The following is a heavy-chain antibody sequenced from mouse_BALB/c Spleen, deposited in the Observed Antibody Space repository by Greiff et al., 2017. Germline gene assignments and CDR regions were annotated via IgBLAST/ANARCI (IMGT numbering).Heavy chain of an antibody. CDR3: ARHPYGNQMDY. Sequence: EGQLVESGGGLVQPGGSLKLSCAASGFTFSSYTMSWVRQTPEKRLEWVAYISNGGGSTYYPDTVKGRFTISRDNAKNTLYLQMSSLKSEDTAMYYCARHPYGNQMDYWGQGTTVTVSS. V-gene: IGHV5-12-2*01. CDR1: GFTFSSYT. J-gene: IGHJ4*01. D-gene: IGHD2-1*01. CDR2: ISNGGGST.